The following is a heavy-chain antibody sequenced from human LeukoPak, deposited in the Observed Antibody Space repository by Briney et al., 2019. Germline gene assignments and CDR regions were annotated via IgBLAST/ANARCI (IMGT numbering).Heavy chain of an antibody. CDR3: ARHSSSLHFDL. V-gene: IGHV4-34*01. Sequence: SSETLSLTCAVYGGSFSGYYWSWIRQPPGKGLGWIGEINHSGSTNYNPSLKSRVTISVDTSKNQFSLKLNSVTPEDTAVYYCARHSSSLHFDLWGRGTLVTVSS. D-gene: IGHD6-13*01. CDR2: INHSGST. J-gene: IGHJ2*01. CDR1: GGSFSGYY.